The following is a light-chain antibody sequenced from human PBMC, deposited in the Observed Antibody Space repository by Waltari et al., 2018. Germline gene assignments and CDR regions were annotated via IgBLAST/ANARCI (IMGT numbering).Light chain of an antibody. V-gene: IGLV6-57*03. CDR1: SGSIASNY. J-gene: IGLJ3*02. CDR3: QSYDSSNQV. Sequence: NFMLTQPHSVSESPGKTVTISCTRSSGSIASNYVQWYQQRPGSAPTTVIYEDNQRPSGVPYRFSRSIDSSSNSASLTISGLKTEDEADYYCQSYDSSNQVFGGGTKLTVL. CDR2: EDN.